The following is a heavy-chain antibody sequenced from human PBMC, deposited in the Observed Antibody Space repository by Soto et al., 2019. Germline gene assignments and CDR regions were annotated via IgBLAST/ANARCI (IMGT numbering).Heavy chain of an antibody. CDR2: IIPILGIA. J-gene: IGHJ4*02. D-gene: IGHD6-13*01. V-gene: IGHV1-69*08. CDR3: AREVDSSSWHPFDY. Sequence: QVQLVQSGAEVKKPGSSVKVSCKASGGTFSSYTISWVRQAPGQGLEWMGRIIPILGIANYAQKFQGRVTITADKSTSTAYMELSSLRSEDTAVYYCAREVDSSSWHPFDYWGQGTLVTVSS. CDR1: GGTFSSYT.